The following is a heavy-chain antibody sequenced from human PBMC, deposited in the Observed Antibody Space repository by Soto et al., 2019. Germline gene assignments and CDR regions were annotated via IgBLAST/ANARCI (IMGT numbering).Heavy chain of an antibody. CDR3: ATLGYCSGGSCYVGRGGYYYYDMDV. V-gene: IGHV3-48*01. D-gene: IGHD2-15*01. Sequence: EVQLVESGGGLVQPGGSLRLSCAASGFTFSSYSMNWVRQAPGKGLEWVSYISSSSSTIYYADSVKGRFTISRDNAKNSLYLQMNSLRAEDTAVYYCATLGYCSGGSCYVGRGGYYYYDMDVWGKGTTVTVSS. CDR2: ISSSSSTI. CDR1: GFTFSSYS. J-gene: IGHJ6*03.